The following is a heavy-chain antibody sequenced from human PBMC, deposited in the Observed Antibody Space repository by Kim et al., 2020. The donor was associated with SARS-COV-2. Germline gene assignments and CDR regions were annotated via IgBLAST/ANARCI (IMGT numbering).Heavy chain of an antibody. CDR1: GGSFSGYY. J-gene: IGHJ5*02. Sequence: SETLSLTCAVYGGSFSGYYWSWIRQPPGKGLEWIGEINHSGSTNYNPSLKSRVTISVDTSKNQFSLKLSSVTAADTAAYYCARGWTTVVTPPFDPWGQGT. CDR3: ARGWTTVVTPPFDP. D-gene: IGHD4-17*01. V-gene: IGHV4-34*01. CDR2: INHSGST.